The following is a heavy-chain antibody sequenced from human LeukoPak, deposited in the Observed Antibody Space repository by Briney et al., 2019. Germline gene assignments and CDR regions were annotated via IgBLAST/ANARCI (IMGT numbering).Heavy chain of an antibody. CDR1: GGSISSYY. D-gene: IGHD3-10*01. J-gene: IGHJ3*02. CDR3: ARERVVRGVIARDDAFDI. V-gene: IGHV4-59*01. Sequence: PSETLSLTCTVSGGSISSYYWSWIRQPPGKGQEWIGYIYYSGSTNYNPSLKSRVTISVDTSKNQFSLKLSSVTAADTAVYYCARERVVRGVIARDDAFDIWGQGTMVTVSS. CDR2: IYYSGST.